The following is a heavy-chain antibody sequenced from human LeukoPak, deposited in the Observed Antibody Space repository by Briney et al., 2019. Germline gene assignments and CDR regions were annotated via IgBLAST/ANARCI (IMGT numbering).Heavy chain of an antibody. V-gene: IGHV3-33*01. Sequence: ARSLRLSCAASGFTFNTFDMHWVRQAPGKGLEWEAVIWYDGSNKYYADSVKGRFTISRDNSKNTLYLQMNSLRAEDTAVYYCARQSSATIVSAFAFWGQGTMVTVSS. J-gene: IGHJ3*01. D-gene: IGHD2-15*01. CDR3: ARQSSATIVSAFAF. CDR2: IWYDGSNK. CDR1: GFTFNTFD.